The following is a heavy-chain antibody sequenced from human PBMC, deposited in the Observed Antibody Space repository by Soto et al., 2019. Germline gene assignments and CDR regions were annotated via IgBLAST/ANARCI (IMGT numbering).Heavy chain of an antibody. CDR1: GFTFSSYG. Sequence: GGSLRLSCAASGFTFSSYGMHWVRQAPGKGLEWVAVISYDGSNKYYADSAKGRFTISRDNSKNTLYLRMNSLRAEDTAVYYCAKFPHMLDYYYYGMDAWGQGTTVTVSS. CDR3: AKFPHMLDYYYYGMDA. CDR2: ISYDGSNK. V-gene: IGHV3-30*18. J-gene: IGHJ6*02. D-gene: IGHD2-8*01.